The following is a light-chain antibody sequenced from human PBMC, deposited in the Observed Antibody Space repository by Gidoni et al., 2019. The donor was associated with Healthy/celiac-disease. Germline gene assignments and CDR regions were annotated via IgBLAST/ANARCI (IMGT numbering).Light chain of an antibody. CDR3: LQHTSYPLT. CDR1: QGIRND. V-gene: IGKV1-17*01. Sequence: DIKMTQYPSSLSASVGDRVTITCRASQGIRNDLGWYQQKPVTAPKRLIYAASSLQSGVPSRFSGSGSGTEFTLTIISLHPEAFSTYYCLQHTSYPLTFXGXTKVEIK. J-gene: IGKJ4*01. CDR2: AAS.